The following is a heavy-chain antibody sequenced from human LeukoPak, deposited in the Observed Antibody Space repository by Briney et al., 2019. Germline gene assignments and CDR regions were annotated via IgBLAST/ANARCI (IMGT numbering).Heavy chain of an antibody. CDR1: GYTFTSYY. CDR3: ATTAQWPDYFDY. Sequence: GASVKVSCKASGYTFTSYYMHWVRQAPGQGLEWMGWINPNSGGTNYAQKFQGRVTMTTDTSISTAYMELSRLRSDDTAVYYCATTAQWPDYFDYWGQGTLVTVSS. J-gene: IGHJ4*02. CDR2: INPNSGGT. D-gene: IGHD6-19*01. V-gene: IGHV1-2*02.